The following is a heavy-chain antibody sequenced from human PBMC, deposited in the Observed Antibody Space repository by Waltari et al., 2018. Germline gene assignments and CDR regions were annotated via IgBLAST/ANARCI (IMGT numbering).Heavy chain of an antibody. Sequence: EVQLVESGGGLVQPGGSLRLSCAVSGFTLRSYEMNWVRQAPGKGWDGVEYMSNSDKTRYADSVKGRFTISRDNAKNSLYLQMSSLRAEDTAIYYCARVRSVVGEGVYWGQGTLVTVSS. V-gene: IGHV3-48*03. CDR2: MSNSDKTR. D-gene: IGHD2-15*01. CDR3: ARVRSVVGEGVY. J-gene: IGHJ4*02. CDR1: GFTLRSYE.